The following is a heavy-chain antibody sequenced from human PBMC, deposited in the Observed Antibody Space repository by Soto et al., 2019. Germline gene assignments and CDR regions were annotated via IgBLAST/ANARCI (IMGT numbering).Heavy chain of an antibody. Sequence: SVKVSCKASAGTFTSYAISWARQAPGQGLEWMGGIIPIFGTANYAQKFQGRVTITADESTSTAYMELSSLRSEDTAVYYCARERIAAAGIPFDYWGQGTLVTVSS. CDR2: IIPIFGTA. D-gene: IGHD6-13*01. CDR3: ARERIAAAGIPFDY. CDR1: AGTFTSYA. V-gene: IGHV1-69*13. J-gene: IGHJ4*02.